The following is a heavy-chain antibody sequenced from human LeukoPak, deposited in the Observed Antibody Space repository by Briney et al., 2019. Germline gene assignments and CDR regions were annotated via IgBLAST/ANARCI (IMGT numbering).Heavy chain of an antibody. CDR2: IFPSSVEI. CDR1: GFTFDDYG. J-gene: IGHJ4*02. Sequence: SGGSLRLSCAASGFTFDDYGMSWVRQAPGKGLEWVSTIFPSSVEIHYADSVKGRFTISRDNSRSTLSLQMDSLRAEDTATYHCATYRQIQVPFEFWGQGTLVTVSS. D-gene: IGHD5-18*01. CDR3: ATYRQIQVPFEF. V-gene: IGHV3-23*01.